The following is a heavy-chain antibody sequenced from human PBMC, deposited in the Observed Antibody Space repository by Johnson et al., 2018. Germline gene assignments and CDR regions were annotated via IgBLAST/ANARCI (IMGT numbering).Heavy chain of an antibody. J-gene: IGHJ3*02. Sequence: QVQLVQSGGGLVKPGGSLRLSCAASGFTFSDYYMSWIRQAPGKGLEWVSYISSSGSTIYYADSVEGRFTISRDNAKNSLYLRMNSPRAEDTAVYYWARALDTAISRAFDIWGQGTMVTVSS. CDR1: GFTFSDYY. CDR3: ARALDTAISRAFDI. CDR2: ISSSGSTI. V-gene: IGHV3-11*01. D-gene: IGHD5-18*01.